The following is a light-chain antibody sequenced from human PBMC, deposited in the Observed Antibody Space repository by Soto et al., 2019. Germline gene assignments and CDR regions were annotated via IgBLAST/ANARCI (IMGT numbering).Light chain of an antibody. J-gene: IGKJ2*01. CDR2: GAS. V-gene: IGKV3-20*01. CDR1: QSVSDGY. Sequence: EVVLTQSPATLSLSPGERATLSCRASQSVSDGYLAWYQQRPGQTPRLVIYGASSRASGIPDRFSDGGSGTDFTLSISRLEPEDFAVYFCHHYGASPLYIFGQGTKLEMK. CDR3: HHYGASPLYI.